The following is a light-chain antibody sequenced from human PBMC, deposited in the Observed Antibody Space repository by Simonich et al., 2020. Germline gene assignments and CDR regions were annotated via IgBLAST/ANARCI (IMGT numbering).Light chain of an antibody. CDR3: QQYNNCPRT. Sequence: EIVMTQSPATLSVTPGERDTLSCRASPSVSSNLAWYQQKPGQAPRLLLYGASTRATGIPARFSGSGSGTEFTLTISSMQSEDFAVYYCQQYNNCPRTFGQGTKVEIK. CDR2: GAS. CDR1: PSVSSN. J-gene: IGKJ1*01. V-gene: IGKV3-15*01.